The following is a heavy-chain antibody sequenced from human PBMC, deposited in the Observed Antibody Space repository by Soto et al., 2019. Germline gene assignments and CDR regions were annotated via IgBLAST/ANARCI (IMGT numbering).Heavy chain of an antibody. Sequence: GASVKVSCKASGFTFTSSAVQWVRQARGQRLEWIGWIVVGSGNTNYAQKFQERVTITRDMSTSTAYMEPSSLRSEDTAVYYCAAADCSSTSCHLSRHDYWGQGTLVTVSS. J-gene: IGHJ4*02. CDR3: AAADCSSTSCHLSRHDY. CDR1: GFTFTSSA. V-gene: IGHV1-58*01. CDR2: IVVGSGNT. D-gene: IGHD2-2*01.